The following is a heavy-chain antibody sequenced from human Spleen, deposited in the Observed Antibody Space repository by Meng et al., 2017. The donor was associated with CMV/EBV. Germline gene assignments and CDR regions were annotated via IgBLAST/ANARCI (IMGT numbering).Heavy chain of an antibody. Sequence: FNFSSYGMHWVRQAPGKGLEWVAVIWYDGSNKYYADSVKGRFTISRDNSKNTLYLQMNSLRAEDTAVYYCAKDQGGGYCSSTSCYPAYWGQGTLVTVSS. D-gene: IGHD2-2*01. CDR3: AKDQGGGYCSSTSCYPAY. J-gene: IGHJ4*02. CDR2: IWYDGSNK. CDR1: FNFSSYG. V-gene: IGHV3-33*06.